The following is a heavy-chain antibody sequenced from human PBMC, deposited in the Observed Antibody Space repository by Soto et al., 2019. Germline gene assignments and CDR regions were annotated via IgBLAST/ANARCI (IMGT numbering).Heavy chain of an antibody. V-gene: IGHV4-30-2*01. CDR3: ARVPDR. Sequence: PSETLSLTCAVSGGSISSGGYSWSWIRQPPGKGLEWIGYIYHSGSTYYNPSLKSRVTISVDRSKNQFSLKLTSVAAADTAVYYCARVPDRWGQGTLVTVSS. D-gene: IGHD2-2*01. J-gene: IGHJ5*02. CDR1: GGSISSGGYS. CDR2: IYHSGST.